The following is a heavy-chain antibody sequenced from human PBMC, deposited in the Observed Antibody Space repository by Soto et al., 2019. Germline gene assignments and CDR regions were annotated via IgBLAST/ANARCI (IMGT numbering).Heavy chain of an antibody. J-gene: IGHJ6*02. Sequence: PTETLSLTCAVYGGSFSGYYWSWIRQPPGKGLEWIGEINHSGSTNYNPSLKSRVTISVDTSKNQFSLKLSSVTAADTAVYYCARGSAFRSPYYYYGMDVWGQGTTVTVSS. CDR3: ARGSAFRSPYYYYGMDV. CDR1: GGSFSGYY. CDR2: INHSGST. V-gene: IGHV4-34*01.